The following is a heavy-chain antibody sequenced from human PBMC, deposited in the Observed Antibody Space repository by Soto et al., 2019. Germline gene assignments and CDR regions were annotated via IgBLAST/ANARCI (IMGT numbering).Heavy chain of an antibody. CDR1: GFTVSDKY. CDR2: IHSDGTT. J-gene: IGHJ3*02. D-gene: IGHD3-10*02. CDR3: ASAVFVFDI. V-gene: IGHV3-66*01. Sequence: EVQLVESGGGLVQPGGSLRLSCAASGFTVSDKYMSWVRQGPGKGLEWVSVIHSDGTTYYADSVKGRFTISRDNSKNSVYLHMNSLRGEDTAVYYCASAVFVFDIWGQGTMVTVSS.